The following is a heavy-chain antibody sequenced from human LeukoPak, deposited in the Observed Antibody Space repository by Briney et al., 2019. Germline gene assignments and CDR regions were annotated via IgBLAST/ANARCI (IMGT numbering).Heavy chain of an antibody. Sequence: ASVKVSCKASGYTFTSYYMHWVRQAPGQGLEWMGIINPSGGSTRYAQKFQGRVTITADESTSTAYMELSSLRSEDTAVYYCARSEMATILKATLSPHGVGFDPWGQGTLVTVSS. V-gene: IGHV1-46*01. J-gene: IGHJ5*02. CDR3: ARSEMATILKATLSPHGVGFDP. D-gene: IGHD5-24*01. CDR2: INPSGGST. CDR1: GYTFTSYY.